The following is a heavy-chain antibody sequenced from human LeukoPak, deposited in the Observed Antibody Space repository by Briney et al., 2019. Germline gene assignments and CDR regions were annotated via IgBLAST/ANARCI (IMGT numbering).Heavy chain of an antibody. J-gene: IGHJ4*02. V-gene: IGHV4-61*02. D-gene: IGHD3-10*01. CDR1: GGSISSGSYY. CDR2: IYTSGST. CDR3: ARDGYYYGSGIDY. Sequence: SETLSLTSTVSGGSISSGSYYWSWIRQPAGKGLEWIGRIYTSGSTNYNPSLKSRVTISVDTSKNQFSLKLSSVTAADTAVYYCARDGYYYGSGIDYWGQGTLVTVSS.